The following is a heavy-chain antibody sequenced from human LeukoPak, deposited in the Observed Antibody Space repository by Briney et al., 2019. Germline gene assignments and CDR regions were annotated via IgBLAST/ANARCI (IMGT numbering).Heavy chain of an antibody. CDR2: ISGSGGST. J-gene: IGHJ6*02. V-gene: IGHV3-23*01. D-gene: IGHD2-15*01. Sequence: GGSLRLSCAASGFTFSTYAMSWVRQAPGKGLEWVSAISGSGGSTYYADSVKGRFTISRDNSKNTLYLQMNSLRAEDTAVYYCANPGYCSGGSCYKEDYYYYGMDVWGQGTTVTVSS. CDR3: ANPGYCSGGSCYKEDYYYYGMDV. CDR1: GFTFSTYA.